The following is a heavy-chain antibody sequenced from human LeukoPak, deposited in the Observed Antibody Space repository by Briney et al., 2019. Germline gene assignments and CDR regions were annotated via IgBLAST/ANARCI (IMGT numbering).Heavy chain of an antibody. Sequence: GGSLRLSCAASGFTFSSYAMSWVRQAPGKGLEWVSAIRGSGGSTYYADSVKGRFSISRDNSKNTLYLQMNSLRAEDTAVYYCAKDLRVYSSSHWGQGTLVTVSS. CDR1: GFTFSSYA. D-gene: IGHD6-6*01. V-gene: IGHV3-23*01. J-gene: IGHJ4*02. CDR2: IRGSGGST. CDR3: AKDLRVYSSSH.